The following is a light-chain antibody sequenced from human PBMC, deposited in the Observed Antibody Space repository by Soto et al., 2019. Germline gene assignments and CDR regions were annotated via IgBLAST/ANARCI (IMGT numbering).Light chain of an antibody. CDR2: DVS. V-gene: IGLV2-14*03. CDR1: SSDIGTYNF. Sequence: QSALTQPASVSGSPGQSITITCTGTSSDIGTYNFVSWYQQHPGKAPKIMIYDVSDRPSGVSNRFSGSKSGNTASLTISGLQAEDEADYYCSSYTSSGTQVVFGGGTKLTVL. J-gene: IGLJ2*01. CDR3: SSYTSSGTQVV.